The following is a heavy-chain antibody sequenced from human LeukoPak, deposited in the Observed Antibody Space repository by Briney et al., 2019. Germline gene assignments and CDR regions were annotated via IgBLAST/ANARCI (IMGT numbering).Heavy chain of an antibody. CDR2: INGDGSTT. J-gene: IGHJ4*02. V-gene: IGHV3-74*01. Sequence: GGSLRLSCAASGFTFSGYWRHWVRQAPGKGLVWVSRINGDGSTTTYADSVRGRFTISRDNAKNTLYLQMNSLRDEDTAVYYCAKESSRGIDYWGQGTLVTVSS. CDR1: GFTFSGYW. D-gene: IGHD3-10*01. CDR3: AKESSRGIDY.